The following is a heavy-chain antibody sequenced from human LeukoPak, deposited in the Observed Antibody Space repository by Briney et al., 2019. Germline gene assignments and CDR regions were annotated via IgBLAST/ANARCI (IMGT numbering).Heavy chain of an antibody. Sequence: ASETLSLTCTVSGGSIRSYSYHWAWIRQPPGKGLDWIGSIHYSGSTYYSLSLKSRVTISVETSKNQFSLRLSSVTAADTAVYYCASIKWELVARVFDYWGQGTLVIVSS. V-gene: IGHV4-39*01. CDR1: GGSIRSYSYH. CDR3: ASIKWELVARVFDY. D-gene: IGHD4-23*01. J-gene: IGHJ4*02. CDR2: IHYSGST.